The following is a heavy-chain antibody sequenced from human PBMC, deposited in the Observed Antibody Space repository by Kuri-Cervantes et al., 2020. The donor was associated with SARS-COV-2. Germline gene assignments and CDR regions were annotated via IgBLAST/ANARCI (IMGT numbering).Heavy chain of an antibody. J-gene: IGHJ6*02. Sequence: ASVKVSCKASGYTFTSYYMHWVRQAPGQGLEWMGIINPSGGSTSYAQKFQGRVTMTRDTSTSTVYMELSRLRSDDTAVYYCARGSVGITIFGVVTIPPYGMDVWGRGTAVTVSS. CDR2: INPSGGST. D-gene: IGHD3-3*01. CDR3: ARGSVGITIFGVVTIPPYGMDV. V-gene: IGHV1-46*01. CDR1: GYTFTSYY.